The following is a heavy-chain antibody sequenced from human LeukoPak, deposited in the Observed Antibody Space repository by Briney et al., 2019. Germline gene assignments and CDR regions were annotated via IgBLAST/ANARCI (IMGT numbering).Heavy chain of an antibody. V-gene: IGHV4-4*07. Sequence: SETLSLTCTVSGVSISGNVWSWIRQPAGKGLEWIGRISNSGSTNYNPSLKSRVTMSVDTAKNQFSLKLSSLTAAGTAVYYCARASSGSFYYFDYWGQGTLVTVSS. CDR2: ISNSGST. CDR3: ARASSGSFYYFDY. CDR1: GVSISGNV. D-gene: IGHD3-22*01. J-gene: IGHJ4*02.